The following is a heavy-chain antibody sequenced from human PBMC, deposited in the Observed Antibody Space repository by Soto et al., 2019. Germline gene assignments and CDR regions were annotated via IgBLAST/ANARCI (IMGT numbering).Heavy chain of an antibody. J-gene: IGHJ6*03. CDR1: GYTFTGYY. CDR2: INPNSGGT. D-gene: IGHD3-3*01. CDR3: ARGGITIFGVVIPGSDYYYMDV. Sequence: ASVKVSCKASGYTFTGYYMHWVRQAPGQGLEWMGWINPNSGGTNYAQKFQGWVTMTRDTSISTAYMELSRLRSDDTAVYYCARGGITIFGVVIPGSDYYYMDVWGKGTTVTVSS. V-gene: IGHV1-2*04.